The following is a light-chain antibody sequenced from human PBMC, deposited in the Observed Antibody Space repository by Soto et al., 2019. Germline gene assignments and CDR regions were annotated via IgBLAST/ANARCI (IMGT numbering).Light chain of an antibody. J-gene: IGKJ1*01. CDR2: GAS. V-gene: IGKV3D-15*01. CDR1: QSVSSN. CDR3: QQYNNWRRT. Sequence: EIVLTQSPGTLSLSPGGRATLSCRASQSVSSNLAWYQQKPGQAPRLLIYGASTRATGIPARFSGSGSGTEFTLTISSLQSEDFAVYYCQQYNNWRRTFGQGTKVDI.